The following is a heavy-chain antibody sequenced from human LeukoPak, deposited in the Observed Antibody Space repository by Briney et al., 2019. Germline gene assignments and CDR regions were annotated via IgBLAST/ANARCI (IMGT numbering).Heavy chain of an antibody. V-gene: IGHV4-59*01. CDR2: IYYSGST. CDR3: ARVGIAAAGTGRYFQH. Sequence: SETLSLTCTVSGGSISSYFWSWIRQPPGKGLEWIGYIYYSGSTSYNPSLKSRVTISVDTSKNQFSLKLSSVTAADTAVYYCARVGIAAAGTGRYFQHWGQGTLVTVSS. CDR1: GGSISSYF. D-gene: IGHD6-13*01. J-gene: IGHJ1*01.